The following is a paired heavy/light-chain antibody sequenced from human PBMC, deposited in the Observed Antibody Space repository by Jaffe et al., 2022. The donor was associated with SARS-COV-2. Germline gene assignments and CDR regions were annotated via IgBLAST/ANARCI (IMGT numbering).Light chain of an antibody. CDR1: QSLLHRNGYNY. V-gene: IGKV2-28*01. CDR3: MQALHTPPT. CDR2: LGS. J-gene: IGKJ4*01. Sequence: DIVMTQSPLSLPVTPGEPASISCRSSQSLLHRNGYNYLDWYLQKPGQSPQLLIYLGSNRASGVPDRFSGSGSGTDFTLKISRVEAEDVGVYYCMQALHTPPTFGGGTKVEIK.
Heavy chain of an antibody. V-gene: IGHV1-18*01. CDR3: ARFEAARLLWYFDY. CDR2: ISAYNGNT. Sequence: QVQLVQSGPEVKKPGASVKVSCKASGYTFTSYGISWVRQAPGQGLEWMGWISAYNGNTNFAQKLQGRVTMTTDTSTSTAFMELRSLRSDDTAVYYCARFEAARLLWYFDYWGQGTLVTVSS. J-gene: IGHJ4*02. CDR1: GYTFTSYG. D-gene: IGHD6-6*01.